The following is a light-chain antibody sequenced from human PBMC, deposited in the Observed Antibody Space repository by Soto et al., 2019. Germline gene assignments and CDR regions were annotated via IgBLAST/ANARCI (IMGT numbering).Light chain of an antibody. CDR2: GAS. J-gene: IGKJ2*01. Sequence: DIQMTQSPSSLSASVGDRVTITCRASQRISSYLNWYQQKPGKATKVLIYGASSLQSGVPSRFSGSGSGTDFTLTISSLQPEDFATYYCQQSYSTPYTFGQGTKLEIK. CDR1: QRISSY. V-gene: IGKV1-39*01. CDR3: QQSYSTPYT.